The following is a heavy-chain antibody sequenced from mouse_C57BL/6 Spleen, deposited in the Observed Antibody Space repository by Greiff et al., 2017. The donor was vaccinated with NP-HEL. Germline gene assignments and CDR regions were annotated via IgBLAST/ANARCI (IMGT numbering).Heavy chain of an antibody. CDR3: ARRVYYGSFYYFDY. J-gene: IGHJ2*01. Sequence: VQLQQSGPELVKPGASVKMSCKASGYSFTDYNMHWVKQSHGKSLEWIGYINPNNGGTSYNQKFKGKATLTVNKSSSTAYMELRSLTSEDSAVYYCARRVYYGSFYYFDYWGQGTTLTVSS. V-gene: IGHV1-22*01. CDR2: INPNNGGT. D-gene: IGHD1-1*01. CDR1: GYSFTDYN.